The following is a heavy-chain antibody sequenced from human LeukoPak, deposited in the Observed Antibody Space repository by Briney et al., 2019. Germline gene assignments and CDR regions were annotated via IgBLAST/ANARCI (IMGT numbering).Heavy chain of an antibody. V-gene: IGHV3-30-3*01. D-gene: IGHD6-6*01. Sequence: GGSLRLSCAASGFTFSRYSFNWVRQAPGKGLEWVAVISYDGSNKYYADSVKGRFTISRDNSKNTLYLQMNSLRAEDTAVYYCARDPRVLVALYYYYGMDVWGQGTTVTVSS. CDR3: ARDPRVLVALYYYYGMDV. CDR1: GFTFSRYS. J-gene: IGHJ6*02. CDR2: ISYDGSNK.